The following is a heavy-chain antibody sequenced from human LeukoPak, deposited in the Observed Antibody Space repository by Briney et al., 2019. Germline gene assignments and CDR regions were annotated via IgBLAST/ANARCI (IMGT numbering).Heavy chain of an antibody. CDR2: INHSGST. Sequence: SETLFLTCAVYGEPFSGYYWSWIRQPPGKGLEWIGDINHSGSTNYNPSLQSRVTISVDTSKQQFSLKLSSVTAADTAVYYCARGLGYDILTGYYSPVMDYYYYYMDVWGKRTTGTVSS. D-gene: IGHD3-9*01. CDR3: ARGLGYDILTGYYSPVMDYYYYYMDV. CDR1: GEPFSGYY. J-gene: IGHJ6*03. V-gene: IGHV4-34*01.